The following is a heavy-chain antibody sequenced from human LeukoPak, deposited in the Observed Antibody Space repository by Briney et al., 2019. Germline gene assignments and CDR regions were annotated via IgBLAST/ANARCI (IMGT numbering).Heavy chain of an antibody. CDR1: GYTFTSYG. Sequence: ASVKVSCKASGYTFTSYGISWVRQAPGQGLEWMGWISAYNGNTNYAQKLQGRVTMTTDTSTSTAYMELRSLRSEDTAVYYCVMGINYYDSSGYRSGSYYFDYWGQGTLVTVSS. CDR2: ISAYNGNT. V-gene: IGHV1-18*01. J-gene: IGHJ4*02. CDR3: VMGINYYDSSGYRSGSYYFDY. D-gene: IGHD3-22*01.